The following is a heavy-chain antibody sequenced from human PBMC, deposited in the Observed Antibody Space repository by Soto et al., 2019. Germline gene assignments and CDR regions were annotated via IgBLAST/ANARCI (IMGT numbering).Heavy chain of an antibody. V-gene: IGHV5-51*01. CDR2: IYPGDSDT. Sequence: GECLKISCKASGYRFSTYWIGRVRQRPGKGPEWMAIIYPGDSDTRENPSFQGQVTISADKSSNTVHLQWRSLKASDTAIYYCARLGGIVDTGTWIQWGQGTPVTVSS. CDR3: ARLGGIVDTGTWIQ. D-gene: IGHD1-26*01. J-gene: IGHJ4*02. CDR1: GYRFSTYW.